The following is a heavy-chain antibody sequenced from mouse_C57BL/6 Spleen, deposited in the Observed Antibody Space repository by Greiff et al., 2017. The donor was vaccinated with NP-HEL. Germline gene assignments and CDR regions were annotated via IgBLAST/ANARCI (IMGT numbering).Heavy chain of an antibody. CDR2: INPGSGGT. Sequence: VQLQQSGAELVRPGTSVKVSCKASGYAFTNYLIEWVKQRPGQGLEWIGVINPGSGGTNYNEKFKGKATLTADKSSSTAYMQLSSLTSEDSAVYFCASFYYGSSYRYFDVWGTGTTVTVSS. D-gene: IGHD1-1*01. CDR3: ASFYYGSSYRYFDV. CDR1: GYAFTNYL. J-gene: IGHJ1*03. V-gene: IGHV1-54*01.